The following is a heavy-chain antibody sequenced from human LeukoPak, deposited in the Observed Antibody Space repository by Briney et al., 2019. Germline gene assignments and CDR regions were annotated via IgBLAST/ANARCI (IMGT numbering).Heavy chain of an antibody. Sequence: GRSLRLSCAASGFTFDDYAMHWVRQAPWKGLEWVSGISWNSGSIGYADSVKGRFTISRDNAKNSLYLQMNSLRAEDTALYYCAKDKGGGSYYFDYWGQGTLVTVSS. D-gene: IGHD1-26*01. CDR3: AKDKGGGSYYFDY. V-gene: IGHV3-9*01. J-gene: IGHJ4*02. CDR2: ISWNSGSI. CDR1: GFTFDDYA.